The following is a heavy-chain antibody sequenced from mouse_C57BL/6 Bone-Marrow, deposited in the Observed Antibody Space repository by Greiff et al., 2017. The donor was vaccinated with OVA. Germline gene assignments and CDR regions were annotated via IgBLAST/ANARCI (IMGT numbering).Heavy chain of an antibody. Sequence: QVQLQQSGPELVKPGASVKISCKASGYAFSSSWMNWVKQRPGKGLEWIGRIYPGDGDTNYNGKFKGKATLTADKSSSTAYMQLSSLTSEDSAVYFCARSPYYYGSTLFDYWGQGTTLTVSS. J-gene: IGHJ2*01. CDR2: IYPGDGDT. CDR1: GYAFSSSW. D-gene: IGHD1-1*01. CDR3: ARSPYYYGSTLFDY. V-gene: IGHV1-82*01.